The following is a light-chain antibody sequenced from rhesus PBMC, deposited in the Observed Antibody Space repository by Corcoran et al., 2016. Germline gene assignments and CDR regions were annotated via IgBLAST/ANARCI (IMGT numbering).Light chain of an antibody. Sequence: DIQMTQSPSSLSASVGDRVTITCRASQGISNNLAWYQQKPGKVPKVLIYKASTLQSWIPSKFSGSGSGTDFTLTISSLQPEDFATYYCQHGYGILFTFGPGTKLDIK. CDR3: QHGYGILFT. CDR2: KAS. CDR1: QGISNN. V-gene: IGKV1-25*01. J-gene: IGKJ3*01.